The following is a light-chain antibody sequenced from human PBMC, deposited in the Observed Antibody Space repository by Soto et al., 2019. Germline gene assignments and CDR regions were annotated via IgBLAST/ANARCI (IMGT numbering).Light chain of an antibody. Sequence: QSALTQPASVSGSPGQSITISCTGTSSDVGGYNYVSWYQQHPGKAPKLMIYDVSNRPSWVSHRFSGSKSGNTASLTISGLQAEDEADYYCSSYTSSSTLMVFGGGTKLTVL. V-gene: IGLV2-14*01. J-gene: IGLJ2*01. CDR1: SSDVGGYNY. CDR3: SSYTSSSTLMV. CDR2: DVS.